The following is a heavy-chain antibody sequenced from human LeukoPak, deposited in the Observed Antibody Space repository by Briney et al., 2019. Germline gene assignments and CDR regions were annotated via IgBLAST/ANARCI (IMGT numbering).Heavy chain of an antibody. CDR3: AGASSYSSGWYNYFDY. CDR2: ISGSGGSI. CDR1: GFTLSYHW. Sequence: GGSLRLSCAASGFTLSYHWMHWVRQAPGKGLEWVSGISGSGGSIRYADSVKGRFIISRDNSKNTLYLQMNSLRAEDTAVYYCAGASSYSSGWYNYFDYWGQGTLVTVSS. V-gene: IGHV3-23*01. D-gene: IGHD6-19*01. J-gene: IGHJ4*02.